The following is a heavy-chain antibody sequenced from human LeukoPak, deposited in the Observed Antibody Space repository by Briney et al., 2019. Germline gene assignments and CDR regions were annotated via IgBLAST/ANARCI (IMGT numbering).Heavy chain of an antibody. CDR2: IDLSDSYT. Sequence: GGSLKIYLQGSGFRLKSYLISGVRPMPGKGLAWMGRIDLSDSYTIFSPSFQGHDTISADKSISTAYLQWSSLKASDTAMYYCATGYGSGSYLAFDIWGQGTMVTVSS. CDR1: GFRLKSYL. V-gene: IGHV5-10-1*01. D-gene: IGHD3-10*01. CDR3: ATGYGSGSYLAFDI. J-gene: IGHJ3*02.